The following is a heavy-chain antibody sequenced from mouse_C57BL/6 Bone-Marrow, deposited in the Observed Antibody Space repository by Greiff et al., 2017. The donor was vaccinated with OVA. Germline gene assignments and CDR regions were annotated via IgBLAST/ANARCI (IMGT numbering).Heavy chain of an antibody. V-gene: IGHV1-15*01. CDR2: IYPGTGGT. CDR3: TRGNGQFNVEY. D-gene: IGHD3-1*01. J-gene: IGHJ2*01. Sequence: VQLQQSGAELVRPGASVTLSCKASGYTFTDYGIHWVKQRPVHGLEWIGAIYPGTGGTNYNEKFKGKARLTADKSSSTAYMELRSLTSEDSAVYYCTRGNGQFNVEYRGKGTTLTVSS. CDR1: GYTFTDYG.